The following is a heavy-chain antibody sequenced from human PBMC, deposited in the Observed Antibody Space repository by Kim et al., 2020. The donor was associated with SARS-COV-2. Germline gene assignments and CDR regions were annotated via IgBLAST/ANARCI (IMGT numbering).Heavy chain of an antibody. CDR3: ARGQTKRIYGDYAGWYFDL. J-gene: IGHJ2*01. Sequence: GGSLRLSCAASGFTFSSYWMSWVRQAPGKGLEWVANIKQDGSEKYYVDSVKGRFTISRDNAKNSLYLQMNSLRAEDTAVYYCARGQTKRIYGDYAGWYFDLWGRGTLVTVSS. V-gene: IGHV3-7*01. CDR2: IKQDGSEK. CDR1: GFTFSSYW. D-gene: IGHD4-17*01.